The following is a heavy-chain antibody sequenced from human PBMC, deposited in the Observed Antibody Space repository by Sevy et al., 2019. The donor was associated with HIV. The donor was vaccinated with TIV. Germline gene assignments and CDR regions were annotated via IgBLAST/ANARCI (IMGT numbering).Heavy chain of an antibody. D-gene: IGHD2-8*02. J-gene: IGHJ4*02. V-gene: IGHV4-59*01. Sequence: SETLSLTCTVSGGSTNFYYWNWIRQPPGKGLEWIGHIYYSGSTDYNPSLESRVTISVDTSKRQFSLKMTSVTAADTAIYYCARDQGTRGPRFPFYWGQGALVTVSS. CDR2: IYYSGST. CDR1: GGSTNFYY. CDR3: ARDQGTRGPRFPFY.